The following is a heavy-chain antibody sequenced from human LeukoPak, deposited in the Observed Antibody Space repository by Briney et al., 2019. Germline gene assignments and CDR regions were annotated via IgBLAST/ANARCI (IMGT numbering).Heavy chain of an antibody. CDR2: IYYSGST. Sequence: SETLSLTCTVSGGSISSGGYYWSWIRQPPGKGLEWIGYIYYSGSTNYNPSLKSRVTISVDTSKNQFSLKLSSVTAADTAVYYCAKQQTTVTTPYYYGMDVWGQGTTVTVSS. V-gene: IGHV4-61*08. CDR3: AKQQTTVTTPYYYGMDV. J-gene: IGHJ6*02. D-gene: IGHD4-17*01. CDR1: GGSISSGGYY.